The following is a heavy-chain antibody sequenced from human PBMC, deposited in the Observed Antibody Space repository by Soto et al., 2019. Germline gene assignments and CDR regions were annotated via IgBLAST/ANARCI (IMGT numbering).Heavy chain of an antibody. CDR2: IMPVFPTP. Sequence: QVQQVQSGAEVKKPGSSVKVSCKTSGGTFRTSAISWVRQAPGQGLEWMGGIMPVFPTPDYAQKFQGRVTITADESTSTAYMELSSLRSEDTAVYYCARDKDRQQLGGNYYYIMDVWGQGTTVTVSS. V-gene: IGHV1-69*12. CDR3: ARDKDRQQLGGNYYYIMDV. CDR1: GGTFRTSA. J-gene: IGHJ6*01. D-gene: IGHD3-3*02.